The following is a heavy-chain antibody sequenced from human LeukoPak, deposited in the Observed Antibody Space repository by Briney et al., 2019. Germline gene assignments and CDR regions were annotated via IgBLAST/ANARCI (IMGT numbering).Heavy chain of an antibody. CDR2: IYYSGST. J-gene: IGHJ4*02. CDR1: GGSISNYY. D-gene: IGHD6-19*01. CDR3: ARGYSSGLYFDY. V-gene: IGHV4-59*01. Sequence: SETLSLTCTVSGGSISNYYWSWVRQPPGKGLEWIGFIYYSGSTNYNPSLKSRVTISVDTSKNQFSLKLSSVTAADTAVYYCARGYSSGLYFDYWGQGTLLTVSS.